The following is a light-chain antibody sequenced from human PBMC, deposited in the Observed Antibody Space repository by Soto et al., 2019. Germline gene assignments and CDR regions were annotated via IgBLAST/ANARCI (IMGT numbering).Light chain of an antibody. CDR3: SSLSTGSSYVI. V-gene: IGLV2-14*01. CDR2: QVT. J-gene: IGLJ2*01. CDR1: SSDVGNYNY. Sequence: QSVLTQPASVSGSPGQSITISCTGTSSDVGNYNYVSWYQEHPGKAPRLIIYQVTNRPSGVSNRFSGSKSGHTASLTISGLHSADGADYYCSSLSTGSSYVICSGGT.